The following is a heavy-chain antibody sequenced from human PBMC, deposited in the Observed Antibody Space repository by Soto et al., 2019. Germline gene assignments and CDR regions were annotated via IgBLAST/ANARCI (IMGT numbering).Heavy chain of an antibody. J-gene: IGHJ2*01. CDR2: IYESGST. D-gene: IGHD1-26*01. CDR3: AREVAGIHWYSDL. Sequence: QVQLQESGPGLVKPSGTLSLTRAVSGGSISSSSSNYWSWVRQPPGKGLEWIGDIYESGSTNYNPSLTSRVTISMDKSKNQLSPKVTSVSAADTAVYYCAREVAGIHWYSDLWGCGTLVTVSS. CDR1: GGSISSSSSNY. V-gene: IGHV4-4*02.